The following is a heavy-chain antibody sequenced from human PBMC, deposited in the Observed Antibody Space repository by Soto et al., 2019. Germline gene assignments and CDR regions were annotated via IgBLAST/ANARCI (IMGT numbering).Heavy chain of an antibody. CDR3: ASPVGTTDWGMDV. D-gene: IGHD1-1*01. CDR1: GGSISSSSYY. V-gene: IGHV4-39*01. Sequence: PSETLSLTCTVSGGSISSSSYYWGWIRQPPGKGLEWIGSIYYSGSTYYNPSLKSRVTISVDTSKNQFSLKLSSVTAADTAVYYCASPVGTTDWGMDVWGQGTTVTVS. J-gene: IGHJ6*02. CDR2: IYYSGST.